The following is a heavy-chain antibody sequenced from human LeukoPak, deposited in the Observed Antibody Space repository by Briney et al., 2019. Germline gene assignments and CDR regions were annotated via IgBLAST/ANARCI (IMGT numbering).Heavy chain of an antibody. CDR2: INHSGST. V-gene: IGHV4-34*01. D-gene: IGHD3-3*01. CDR1: GGSFSGYY. J-gene: IGHJ6*02. CDR3: ARVRYYDFWSGYSALYYYGMDV. Sequence: SETLSLTCAVYGGSFSGYYWSWIRQPPGKGLEWIGEINHSGSTNYNPSLKSRVTISVDTSKNQFSLKLSSVTAADTAVYYCARVRYYDFWSGYSALYYYGMDVWGQGTTVTVSS.